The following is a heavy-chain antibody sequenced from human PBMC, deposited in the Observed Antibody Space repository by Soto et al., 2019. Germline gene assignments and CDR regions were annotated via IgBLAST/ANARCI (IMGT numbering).Heavy chain of an antibody. Sequence: PGGSLRLSCAASGFTFRTYAMHWVRQAPGKGLEWVAMILYDGSNKDYADSVKGRFTISRDNSRNTLYLQMNSLRAEDTAVYYCAKGPRDSSSSPYNWFDPWGQGTLVTVSS. CDR1: GFTFRTYA. CDR3: AKGPRDSSSSPYNWFDP. CDR2: ILYDGSNK. V-gene: IGHV3-30-3*01. D-gene: IGHD6-6*01. J-gene: IGHJ5*02.